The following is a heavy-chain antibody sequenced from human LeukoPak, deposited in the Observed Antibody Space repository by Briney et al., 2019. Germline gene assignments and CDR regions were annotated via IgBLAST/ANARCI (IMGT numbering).Heavy chain of an antibody. CDR1: GVSIRSYF. J-gene: IGHJ3*02. CDR2: MYTSGSS. Sequence: SETLSLTCTASGVSIRSYFWSWIRQPAGKGLEWIGRMYTSGSSNYNPSLKSRVTMSVDTSKNQFSLKLTSVTAADTAVYYCVRDRNEGAFDIWGQGTMVAVSS. V-gene: IGHV4-4*07. CDR3: VRDRNEGAFDI. D-gene: IGHD2-8*01.